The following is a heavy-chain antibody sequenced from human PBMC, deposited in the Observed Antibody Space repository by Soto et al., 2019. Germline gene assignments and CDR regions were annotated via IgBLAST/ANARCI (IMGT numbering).Heavy chain of an antibody. J-gene: IGHJ6*02. V-gene: IGHV1-3*01. CDR3: ARDYLDCTIGVCARNYYYVMDV. Sequence: GASVKVSCKASGYTFTSYAMHWVRQAPGQRLEWMGWINAGNGNTKYSQKFQGRVTITRDTSASTAYMELSSLRSEDTAVYYCARDYLDCTIGVCARNYYYVMDVWGQGTTVTVSS. CDR2: INAGNGNT. D-gene: IGHD2-8*01. CDR1: GYTFTSYA.